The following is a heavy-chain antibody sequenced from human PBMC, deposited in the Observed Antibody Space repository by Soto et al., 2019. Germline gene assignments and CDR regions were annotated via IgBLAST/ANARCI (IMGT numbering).Heavy chain of an antibody. CDR3: ERVLAARPPIAFDI. V-gene: IGHV4-31*03. CDR1: GGSISSGGYY. CDR2: IYYSGST. Sequence: SKTLSLTCTVSGGSISSGGYYWSWIRQHPGKGLEWIGYIYYSGSTYYNPSLKSRVTISVDTSKNQFSLKLSSVTAAGTAVHYRERVLAARPPIAFDIWGQGTMATVSS. J-gene: IGHJ3*02. D-gene: IGHD2-15*01.